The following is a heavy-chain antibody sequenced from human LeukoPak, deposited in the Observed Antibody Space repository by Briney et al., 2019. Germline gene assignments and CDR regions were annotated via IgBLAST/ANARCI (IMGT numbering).Heavy chain of an antibody. CDR1: GFTFSSSS. CDR2: ISSSSTYI. CDR3: AKDPNYGGNSPHSFDY. J-gene: IGHJ4*02. Sequence: GGSLRLSCAASGFTFSSSSMNWVRQAPGKGLEWVSSISSSSTYIYYADSVKGRFTISRDNSKNTLYLQMNSLRAEDTAVYYCAKDPNYGGNSPHSFDYWGQGTLVTVSS. V-gene: IGHV3-21*04. D-gene: IGHD4-23*01.